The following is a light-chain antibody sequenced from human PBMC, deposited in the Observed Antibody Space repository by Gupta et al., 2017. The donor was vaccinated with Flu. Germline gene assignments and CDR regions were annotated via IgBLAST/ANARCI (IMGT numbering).Light chain of an antibody. CDR1: QSLANN. V-gene: IGKV3-15*01. CDR3: QQYHNWPRT. Sequence: GERATLSCRASQSLANNLAWFQQRPGLAPRLLIYGASTRGTTVPARFSGSGSGTDFTLTISSLQSEDFAVYYCQQYHNWPRTFGPGTKVEVK. J-gene: IGKJ1*01. CDR2: GAS.